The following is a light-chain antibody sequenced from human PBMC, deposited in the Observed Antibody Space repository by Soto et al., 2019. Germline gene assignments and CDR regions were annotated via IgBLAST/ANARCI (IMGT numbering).Light chain of an antibody. Sequence: SVLTQPASVSGSPGQSITISCSGTSSDIGSYDHVAWYRQFPGKSPKLIIYAVSDRPSGVSDRFSGSKSGISASLTISGLQTEDEADYYCISYTDRQSYLFGTGTKVTVL. CDR1: SSDIGSYDH. CDR2: AVS. CDR3: ISYTDRQSYL. J-gene: IGLJ1*01. V-gene: IGLV2-14*03.